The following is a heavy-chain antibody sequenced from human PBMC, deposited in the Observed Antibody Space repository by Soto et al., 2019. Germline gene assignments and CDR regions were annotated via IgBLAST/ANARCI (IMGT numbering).Heavy chain of an antibody. D-gene: IGHD2-2*01. CDR2: IGSKAYGGTT. CDR1: GFTFGDYA. V-gene: IGHV3-49*03. J-gene: IGHJ5*02. CDR3: TPDCSSTSCSWFDP. Sequence: LRLSCTASGFTFGDYAMSWFRQAPGKGLEWVGFIGSKAYGGTTEYAASVKGRFTISRDDSKSIAYLQMNSLKTEDTAVYYCTPDCSSTSCSWFDPWGQGTLVTVPS.